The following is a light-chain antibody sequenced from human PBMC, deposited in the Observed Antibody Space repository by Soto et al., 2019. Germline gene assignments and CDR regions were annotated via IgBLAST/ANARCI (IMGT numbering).Light chain of an antibody. Sequence: DIKMSQSPSSLSASVGDKVTITCRASQSISDYLNWYQQKPGKAPKLLIYAASRLQSRVPSRFSGSESGTDFTLTISSLQPEDFATYYCQQSYSTPCTFGQGTKVDIK. CDR3: QQSYSTPCT. CDR1: QSISDY. V-gene: IGKV1-39*01. J-gene: IGKJ2*02. CDR2: AAS.